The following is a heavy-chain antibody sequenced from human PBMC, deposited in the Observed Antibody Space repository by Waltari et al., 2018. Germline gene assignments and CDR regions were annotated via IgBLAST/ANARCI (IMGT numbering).Heavy chain of an antibody. J-gene: IGHJ6*02. V-gene: IGHV3-9*01. CDR3: ARMARKTYSSPVAGRDYYYGMDV. D-gene: IGHD6-13*01. CDR2: ISWNSDGSDT. Sequence: EVQLVESGGGLVQPGRSLRLSCAASGFTFDDYAMHWVRQAPGKGREWVSGISWNSDGSDTRYADSVKGRFTISRDNAKNTVYLQMKSLRVEDTAVYYCARMARKTYSSPVAGRDYYYGMDVWGLGTTVTVSS. CDR1: GFTFDDYA.